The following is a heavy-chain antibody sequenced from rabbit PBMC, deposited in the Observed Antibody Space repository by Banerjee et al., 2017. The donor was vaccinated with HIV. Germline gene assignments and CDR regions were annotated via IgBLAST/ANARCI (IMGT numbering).Heavy chain of an antibody. CDR2: IYTGSSDNT. Sequence: QEQLEESGGDLVKPEGSLTLTCTASGFDFSSSYHMCWVRQAPGKGLEWIACIYTGSSDNTYYASWAKGRFTISKTSSTTVTLQLTSLTAADTATYFCARDLAGVIGWNFGLWGPGTLVTVS. D-gene: IGHD4-1*01. V-gene: IGHV1S45*01. J-gene: IGHJ4*01. CDR3: ARDLAGVIGWNFGL. CDR1: GFDFSSSYH.